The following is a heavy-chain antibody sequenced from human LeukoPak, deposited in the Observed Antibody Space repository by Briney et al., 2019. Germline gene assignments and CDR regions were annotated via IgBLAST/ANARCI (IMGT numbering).Heavy chain of an antibody. CDR3: ATLISGWSLY. CDR2: IKSDGSEK. V-gene: IGHV3-7*01. Sequence: GGSLRLSCAASGFTFSETWMTWVRQAPGKGLEWVANIKSDGSEKYYVDSVKGRFTISRDNAKNSLSLQMNSLRAEDTAVYYCATLISGWSLYWGQGTLVTVSS. J-gene: IGHJ4*02. D-gene: IGHD6-19*01. CDR1: GFTFSETW.